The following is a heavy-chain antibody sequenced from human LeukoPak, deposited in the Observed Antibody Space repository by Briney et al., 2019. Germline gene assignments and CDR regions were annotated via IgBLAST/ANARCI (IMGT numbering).Heavy chain of an antibody. J-gene: IGHJ5*02. V-gene: IGHV4-34*01. Sequence: SETLSLTCAVYGGSFSGYYWSWIRQPPGKGLEWIGEINHSGSTNYNPSLKSRVTISVDTSKNQFSLKLNSVTAADTAVYYCARGGYYGSGNDFRFDPWGQGTLVTVSS. D-gene: IGHD3-10*01. CDR2: INHSGST. CDR3: ARGGYYGSGNDFRFDP. CDR1: GGSFSGYY.